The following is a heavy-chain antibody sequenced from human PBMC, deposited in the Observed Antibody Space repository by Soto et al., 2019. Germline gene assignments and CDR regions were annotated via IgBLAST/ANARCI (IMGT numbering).Heavy chain of an antibody. CDR2: IIPIFGTA. Sequence: QVQLVQSGAEVKKPGSSVKVSCKASGGTFSSYAISWVRQAPGQGLEWTGGIIPIFGTANYAQKFQGRVTITADESTSTAYMELSSLRSEDTAVYYCARASGVWGRQVVRQAPDYWGQGTLVTVSS. J-gene: IGHJ4*02. CDR1: GGTFSSYA. V-gene: IGHV1-69*01. D-gene: IGHD3-16*01. CDR3: ARASGVWGRQVVRQAPDY.